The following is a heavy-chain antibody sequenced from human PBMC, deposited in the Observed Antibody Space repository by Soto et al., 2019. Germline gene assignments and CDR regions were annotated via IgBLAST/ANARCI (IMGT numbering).Heavy chain of an antibody. J-gene: IGHJ5*02. CDR2: IYYSGST. CDR3: AREAIAAPATFLDP. CDR1: GGSISSGDYY. V-gene: IGHV4-30-4*01. Sequence: SETLSLTCTVSGGSISSGDYYWSWIRQPPGKGLEWIGYIYYSGSTYYNPSLKSRVTISVDTSKNQFSLKLSSVTAADTAVYYCAREAIAAPATFLDPWGQGTLVTVSS. D-gene: IGHD6-13*01.